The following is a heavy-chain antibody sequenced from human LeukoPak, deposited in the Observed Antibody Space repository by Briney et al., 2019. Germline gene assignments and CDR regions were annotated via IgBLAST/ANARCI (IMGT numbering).Heavy chain of an antibody. Sequence: GGSLRLSCAASGFTFSTYGMHWVRQAPGKGLEWVAVITNDGNYEKYADAVRGRFTISRDNAKNSLYLQMNSLRAEDTAVYYCARDYYDSSGYRSWDYWGQGTLVTVSS. D-gene: IGHD3-22*01. V-gene: IGHV3-33*05. CDR3: ARDYYDSSGYRSWDY. CDR2: ITNDGNYE. J-gene: IGHJ4*02. CDR1: GFTFSTYG.